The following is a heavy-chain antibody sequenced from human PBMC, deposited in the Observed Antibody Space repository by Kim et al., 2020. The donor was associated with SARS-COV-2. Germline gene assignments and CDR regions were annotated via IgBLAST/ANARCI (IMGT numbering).Heavy chain of an antibody. CDR2: T. D-gene: IGHD2-2*01. J-gene: IGHJ4*02. V-gene: IGHV1-24*01. CDR3: ATDIRSSDFDY. Sequence: TIYAQKFQGRVTMTEDTATDTAYMELSSLRSEDTAVYYCATDIRSSDFDYWGQGTLVTVSS.